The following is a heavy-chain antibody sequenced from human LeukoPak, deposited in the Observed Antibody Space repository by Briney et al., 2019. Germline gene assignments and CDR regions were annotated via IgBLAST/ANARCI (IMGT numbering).Heavy chain of an antibody. CDR2: MNPNSGNT. CDR1: GYTFTSYD. V-gene: IGHV1-8*01. CDR3: ASSAGDTAMGNFDY. D-gene: IGHD5-18*01. Sequence: GASVTVSCKASGYTFTSYDINWVRQATGQGLEWMGWMNPNSGNTGYAQKFQGSVTMTRNTSISTAYMELSSLRSEDTAVYYCASSAGDTAMGNFDYWGQGTLVTVSS. J-gene: IGHJ4*02.